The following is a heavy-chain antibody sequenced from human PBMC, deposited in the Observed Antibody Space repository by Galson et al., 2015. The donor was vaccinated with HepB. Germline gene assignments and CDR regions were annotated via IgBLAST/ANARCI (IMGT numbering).Heavy chain of an antibody. J-gene: IGHJ5*02. Sequence: SLRLSCAASGFTFSNYALTWVRQAPGKGLEWVSAISGSGGRTYYADSVKGRFTISRDNSKNALYLQMHSLRAEDTAIYYCARDLPPAPPESRYCSSTSCYLDDSPKGWFDPWGQGTLVTVSS. CDR1: GFTFSNYA. CDR2: ISGSGGRT. V-gene: IGHV3-23*01. D-gene: IGHD2-2*01. CDR3: ARDLPPAPPESRYCSSTSCYLDDSPKGWFDP.